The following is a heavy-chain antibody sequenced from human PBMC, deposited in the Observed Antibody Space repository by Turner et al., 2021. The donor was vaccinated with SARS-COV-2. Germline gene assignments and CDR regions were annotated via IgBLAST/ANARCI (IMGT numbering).Heavy chain of an antibody. V-gene: IGHV3-21*01. D-gene: IGHD4-4*01. CDR3: ARAETDYSNYDVDY. J-gene: IGHJ4*02. Sequence: EVQLLLSGGGRVKPGRCLRLSCASSGLTFSSYSMNWVRQAPGKGLEWVSAISSSGSNIYYADSVKGRFTISRDNAKNSLYLQMNSLRAEDTAVYYCARAETDYSNYDVDYWGQGTLVTVSS. CDR2: ISSSGSNI. CDR1: GLTFSSYS.